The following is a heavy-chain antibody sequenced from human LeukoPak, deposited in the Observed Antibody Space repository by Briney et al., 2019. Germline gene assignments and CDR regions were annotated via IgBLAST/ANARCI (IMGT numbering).Heavy chain of an antibody. V-gene: IGHV3-74*01. CDR1: GFTFSTYL. Sequence: GGSLRLSCAASGFTFSTYLMHWVRQAPGKGLVWVSRINSDGSSTNFADSVKGRFTISRDNAKNTLYLQMNSLRVEDAAVYYYVRGYCSGGSCYTHDAFDLWGQGTRVTVSS. CDR3: VRGYCSGGSCYTHDAFDL. CDR2: INSDGSST. D-gene: IGHD2-15*01. J-gene: IGHJ3*01.